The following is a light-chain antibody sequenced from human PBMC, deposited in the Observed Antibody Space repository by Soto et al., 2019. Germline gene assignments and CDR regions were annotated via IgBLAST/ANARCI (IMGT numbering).Light chain of an antibody. CDR2: GNS. J-gene: IGLJ2*01. V-gene: IGLV1-40*01. Sequence: QPVLTQPPSVSGAPGQRVTISCTGSSSNIGAGYDVHWYQQLPGTAPKLLISGNSNRPSGVPDRFSGSKSGTSASLAITGLQAEDEADYYCQSYDSSLSTHVVFGGGTKLTVL. CDR1: SSNIGAGYD. CDR3: QSYDSSLSTHVV.